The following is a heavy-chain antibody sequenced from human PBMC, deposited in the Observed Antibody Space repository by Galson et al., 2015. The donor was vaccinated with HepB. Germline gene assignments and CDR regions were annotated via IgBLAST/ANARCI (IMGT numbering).Heavy chain of an antibody. Sequence: ETLSLTCAVYGGSFSDYSWNWIRQPPGKGLEWVGEISHSGSTNYNPSLRSRVTISVDTSKNQFSLRVSSVTAADTAMYYCARALGGSYFYGMDVWGQGTTVAVSS. CDR3: ARALGGSYFYGMDV. D-gene: IGHD3-16*02. J-gene: IGHJ6*02. CDR2: ISHSGST. V-gene: IGHV4-34*01. CDR1: GGSFSDYS.